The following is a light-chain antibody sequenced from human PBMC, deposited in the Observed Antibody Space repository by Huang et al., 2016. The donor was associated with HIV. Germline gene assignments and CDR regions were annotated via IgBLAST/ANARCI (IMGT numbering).Light chain of an antibody. CDR2: GSS. CDR3: QQYNTCLLS. Sequence: IVMTQSPATLSVSPGERVTVSCRANRSVSSNLAWYKQRPGQAPRLLIYGSSTRAPGIPARFSGSGPGTDFSLTISSLQSDDFALYYCQQYNTCLLSFGGGTRVDI. CDR1: RSVSSN. V-gene: IGKV3-15*01. J-gene: IGKJ4*01.